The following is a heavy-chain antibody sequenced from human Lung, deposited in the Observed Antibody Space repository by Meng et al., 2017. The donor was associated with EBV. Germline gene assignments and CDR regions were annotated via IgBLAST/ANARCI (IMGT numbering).Heavy chain of an antibody. J-gene: IGHJ4*02. CDR1: GFTFSNAW. Sequence: EVQLVESGGGLVKPGGSLRLCCAGSGFTFSNAWMRWVRQAPGKGREWVGRIKSKTDGGTTDYAAPVKGRFTISRDDSKNMLYLQMNSLKSEDTAVYYCTRWSYGGTAYWGQGTLVTVSS. D-gene: IGHD4-23*01. V-gene: IGHV3-15*01. CDR2: IKSKTDGGTT. CDR3: TRWSYGGTAY.